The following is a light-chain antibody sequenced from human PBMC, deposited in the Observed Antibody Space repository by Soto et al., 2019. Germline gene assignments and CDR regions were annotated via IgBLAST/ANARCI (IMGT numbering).Light chain of an antibody. CDR2: LEGSGSY. CDR1: SGHSSYI. CDR3: ETWDSNSGV. V-gene: IGLV4-60*03. J-gene: IGLJ2*01. Sequence: QAVLTQSSSASASLGSSVKLTCTLSSGHSSYIIAWHQQQPGKAPRYLMKLEGSGSYNKGSGVPDRFSGSSSGADRYLTISNLQSEDEADYSCETWDSNSGVFGGGTKLTVL.